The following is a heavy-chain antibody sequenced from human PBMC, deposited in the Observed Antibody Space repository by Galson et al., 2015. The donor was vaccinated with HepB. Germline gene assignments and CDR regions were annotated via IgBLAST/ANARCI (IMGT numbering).Heavy chain of an antibody. J-gene: IGHJ6*02. V-gene: IGHV3-48*02. CDR3: ARLRRGGIAPSGTNYYYNMDV. CDR2: ISNTISTI. Sequence: SLRLSCAASGFTFSSYSMSWVRQAPGKGPEWISYISNTISTIYYADSVKGRFTISRDNAKKSLYLQINSLRDEDTAVYYCARLRRGGIAPSGTNYYYNMDVWGQGTTVIVSS. D-gene: IGHD6-13*01. CDR1: GFTFSSYS.